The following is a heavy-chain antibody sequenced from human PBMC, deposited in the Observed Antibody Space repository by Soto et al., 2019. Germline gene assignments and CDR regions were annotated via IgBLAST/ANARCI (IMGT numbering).Heavy chain of an antibody. CDR1: GGSFSGYY. CDR3: ARDSISPTYYYYGMDV. J-gene: IGHJ6*02. V-gene: IGHV4-34*01. Sequence: PSETLSLTCAVYGGSFSGYYWSWIRQAPGKGLEWIGEINHSGSTNYNPSLKSRGTISVDTSKNQFSLKLSSVTAADTAVYYCARDSISPTYYYYGMDVWGQGTSVTVSS. CDR2: INHSGST. D-gene: IGHD3-9*01.